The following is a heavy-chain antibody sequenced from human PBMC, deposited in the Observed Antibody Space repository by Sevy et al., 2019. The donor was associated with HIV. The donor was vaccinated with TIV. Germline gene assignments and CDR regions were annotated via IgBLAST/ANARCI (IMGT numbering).Heavy chain of an antibody. CDR2: ISSSSSTI. Sequence: GESLRLSCAASGFTFSSYSMNWVRQAPGKGLEWVSYISSSSSTIYYADSVKGRFTISRDNAKNSLYLQMNSLRDEDTAVYYCAREGGGFSGREVDYWGQGTLVTVSS. D-gene: IGHD6-19*01. V-gene: IGHV3-48*02. J-gene: IGHJ4*02. CDR1: GFTFSSYS. CDR3: AREGGGFSGREVDY.